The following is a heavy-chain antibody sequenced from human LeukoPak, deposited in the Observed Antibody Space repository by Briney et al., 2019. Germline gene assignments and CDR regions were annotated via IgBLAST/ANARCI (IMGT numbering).Heavy chain of an antibody. CDR3: ARVGHIAAAGTYDY. J-gene: IGHJ4*02. CDR1: GGSISSYY. Sequence: PSETLSLTCTVSGGSISSYYWSWIRHSPGKGLEGIANIFYSGSPNYNPSLRSRVPISFDTSKNQFSLKLSSVTAADTAVYFCARVGHIAAAGTYDYWGQGTLVTVSS. V-gene: IGHV4-59*08. CDR2: IFYSGSP. D-gene: IGHD6-13*01.